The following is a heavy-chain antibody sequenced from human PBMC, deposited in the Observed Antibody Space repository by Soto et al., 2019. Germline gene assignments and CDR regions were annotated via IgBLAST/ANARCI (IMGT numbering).Heavy chain of an antibody. CDR3: ATAGGEMVYAIWPSTNVWYFDL. D-gene: IGHD2-8*01. CDR1: GYTLTELS. Sequence: ASVKVSCKVSGYTLTELSMHWVRQAPGKGLEWMGGFDPEDGETIYAQKFQGRVTMTEDTSTDTAYMELGSLRSEDTAVYYCATAGGEMVYAIWPSTNVWYFDLWGRGTLVTVSS. V-gene: IGHV1-24*01. J-gene: IGHJ2*01. CDR2: FDPEDGET.